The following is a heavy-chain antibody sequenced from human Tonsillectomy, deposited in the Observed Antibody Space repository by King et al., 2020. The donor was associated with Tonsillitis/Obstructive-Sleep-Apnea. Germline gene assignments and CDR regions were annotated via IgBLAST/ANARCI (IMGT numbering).Heavy chain of an antibody. CDR2: IYSGGST. CDR1: GFIVSSNY. CDR3: ATDARYSSNWYAAFDI. Sequence: VQLVESGGGLIQPGGSLRLSCAASGFIVSSNYVSWVRQAPGKGLDWVSVIYSGGSTYYGDSAEGRFTISRDNSKNTVYLQMNSLRAEDTAVYYCATDARYSSNWYAAFDICGQGTMVTVSS. J-gene: IGHJ3*02. V-gene: IGHV3-53*01. D-gene: IGHD6-13*01.